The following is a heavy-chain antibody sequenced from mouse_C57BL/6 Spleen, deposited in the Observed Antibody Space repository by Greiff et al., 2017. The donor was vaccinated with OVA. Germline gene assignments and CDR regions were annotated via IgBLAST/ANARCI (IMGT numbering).Heavy chain of an antibody. CDR1: GFTFSDYG. J-gene: IGHJ2*01. D-gene: IGHD2-14*01. V-gene: IGHV5-17*01. CDR2: ISSGSSTI. CDR3: ARWVPIDY. Sequence: EVNVVESGGGLVKPGGSLKLSCAASGFTFSDYGMHWVRQAPEKGLEWVAYISSGSSTIYYADTVKGRFTISRDNAKNTLCLQMTSLRAEDTAMYYFARWVPIDYWGQGTTLTVSS.